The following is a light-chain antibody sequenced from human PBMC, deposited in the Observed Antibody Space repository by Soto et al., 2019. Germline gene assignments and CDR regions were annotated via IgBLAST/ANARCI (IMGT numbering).Light chain of an antibody. V-gene: IGLV1-51*01. CDR2: DDD. J-gene: IGLJ1*01. Sequence: QSVLTQPPSVAASPGQCFTIFCSGGSAKLGGNSVSWYQQLPGTAPKLLIYDDDKRPSGIPDRFSGSKSGTSATLGITGFQTGDEADHYCGSWDSSLSAYVFGTGTKVTVL. CDR3: GSWDSSLSAYV. CDR1: SAKLGGNS.